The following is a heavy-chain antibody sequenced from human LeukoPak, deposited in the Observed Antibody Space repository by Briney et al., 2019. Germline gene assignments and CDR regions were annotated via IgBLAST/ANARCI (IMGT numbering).Heavy chain of an antibody. CDR2: ISAYNGNT. J-gene: IGHJ4*02. V-gene: IGHV1-18*01. CDR1: GYSFTTYG. CDR3: ARERGAMVRGVILSDN. Sequence: ASVKVSCKASGYSFTTYGINWVRQAPGQGLAWMAWISAYNGNTNYAQKFQGRVTLTTDTLTTTAYMELRSLRSDDTAVYYCARERGAMVRGVILSDNWGQGTLVTVSS. D-gene: IGHD3-10*01.